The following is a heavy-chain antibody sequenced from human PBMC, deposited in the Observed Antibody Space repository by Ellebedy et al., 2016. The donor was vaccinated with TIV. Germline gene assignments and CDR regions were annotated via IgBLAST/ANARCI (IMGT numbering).Heavy chain of an antibody. V-gene: IGHV1-58*02. CDR1: GFTFTSSA. CDR3: AAEGISGSYQYDAFDI. D-gene: IGHD1-26*01. Sequence: AASVKVSCKASGFTFTSSAMQWVRQARGQRLAWIGWIVVGSGNTNYAQKFQERVTITRDMSTSTAYMELSSLRSEDTAVYYCAAEGISGSYQYDAFDIWGQGTMVTVSS. J-gene: IGHJ3*02. CDR2: IVVGSGNT.